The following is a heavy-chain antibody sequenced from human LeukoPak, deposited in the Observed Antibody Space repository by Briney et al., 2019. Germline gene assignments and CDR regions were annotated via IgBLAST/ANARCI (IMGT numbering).Heavy chain of an antibody. D-gene: IGHD3-16*01. CDR2: IYHSGST. Sequence: SETLSLTCTVSGYSISSGYYWGWIRQPPGKGLEWIGSIYHSGSTYYNPSLKSRVTISVDTSKNQFSLRLSSVTAADTAVYYCGRGGGTRVFDYWGQGTLVTVSS. CDR3: GRGGGTRVFDY. J-gene: IGHJ4*02. CDR1: GYSISSGYY. V-gene: IGHV4-38-2*02.